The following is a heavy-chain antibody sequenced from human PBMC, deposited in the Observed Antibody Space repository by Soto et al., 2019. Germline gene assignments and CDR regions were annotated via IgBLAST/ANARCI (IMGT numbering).Heavy chain of an antibody. J-gene: IGHJ4*02. CDR1: GFTFSSYA. V-gene: IGHV3-23*01. CDR2: ISGGGGST. Sequence: GGSLRLSCAASGFTFSSYAMSWVRQAPGKGLEWVSAISGGGGSTYYADSVKGRFTISRDNSKNTLYLQMNSLRAEDTAVYYCANYDRPWDQPDDHWVQGALATVPS. CDR3: ANYDRPWDQPDDH. D-gene: IGHD3-22*01.